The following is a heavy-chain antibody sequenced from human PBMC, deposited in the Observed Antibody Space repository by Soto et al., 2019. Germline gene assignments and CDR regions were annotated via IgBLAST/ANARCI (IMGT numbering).Heavy chain of an antibody. D-gene: IGHD6-19*01. CDR2: IIPIFGTA. CDR1: GGTFSSYA. CDR3: ARGIVRDQWNYYYGMDV. J-gene: IGHJ6*02. V-gene: IGHV1-69*01. Sequence: QVQLVQSGAEVKKPGSSVKVSCKASGGTFSSYAISWVRQAPGQGLEWMGGIIPIFGTANYAQKFQGRVTITADESTSTAYMELSSLRSEDTAGYYCARGIVRDQWNYYYGMDVWGQGTTVTVSS.